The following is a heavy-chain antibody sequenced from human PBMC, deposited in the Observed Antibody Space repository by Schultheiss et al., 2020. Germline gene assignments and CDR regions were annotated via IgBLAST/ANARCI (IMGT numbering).Heavy chain of an antibody. CDR2: IYYSGST. CDR1: GGSISSGGYY. Sequence: SETLSPTCTVSGGSISSGGYYWSWIRQHPGKGLEWIGYIYYSGSTNYNPSLKSRVTISVDTSKNQFSLKLSSVTAADTAVYYCARLSGTYGSDCDYWGQGTLVTVSS. V-gene: IGHV4-61*08. D-gene: IGHD1-26*01. CDR3: ARLSGTYGSDCDY. J-gene: IGHJ4*02.